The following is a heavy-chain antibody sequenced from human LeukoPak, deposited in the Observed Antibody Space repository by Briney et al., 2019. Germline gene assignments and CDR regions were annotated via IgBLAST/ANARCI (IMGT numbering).Heavy chain of an antibody. J-gene: IGHJ4*02. CDR3: ARGGYTTYFDY. CDR2: IRATGDTT. V-gene: IGHV3-23*01. CDR1: GFTFSSYS. D-gene: IGHD6-13*01. Sequence: GGSLRLSCAASGFTFSSYSMTWVRQAPGKGLQWVSSIRATGDTTFYADSVKGRFTIFRDNSKNTLYLQMNSLRAEDTAVYYCARGGYTTYFDYWGQGFLVTVSS.